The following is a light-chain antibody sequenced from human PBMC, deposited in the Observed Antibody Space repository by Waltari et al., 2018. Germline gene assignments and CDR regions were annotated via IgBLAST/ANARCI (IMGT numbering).Light chain of an antibody. J-gene: IGKJ2*01. CDR1: QSVLYSSNNKNY. CDR3: QQYYSSLPYT. Sequence: DIVMTQSPDSLAVSLGERATINCKSSQSVLYSSNNKNYLAWYQQKPGQPPKLLIYWASTRESGVPDRLSGSGSETDFTLTISSLQAEDVAVYYCQQYYSSLPYTFGQGTKLEIK. V-gene: IGKV4-1*01. CDR2: WAS.